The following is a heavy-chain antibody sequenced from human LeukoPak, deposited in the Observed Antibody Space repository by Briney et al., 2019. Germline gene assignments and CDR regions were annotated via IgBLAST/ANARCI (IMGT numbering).Heavy chain of an antibody. V-gene: IGHV3-11*04. D-gene: IGHD5-24*01. CDR1: GFTFSDYY. CDR2: ISSSGSTI. CDR3: ASLSQDGLYYFDY. J-gene: IGHJ4*02. Sequence: GGSLRLSCAASGFTFSDYYMSWIRQAPGKGLEWVSYISSSGSTIYYADSVKGRFTISRDNAKNSLYLQMNSLRAEDTAVYYCASLSQDGLYYFDYWGQGTLVTVSS.